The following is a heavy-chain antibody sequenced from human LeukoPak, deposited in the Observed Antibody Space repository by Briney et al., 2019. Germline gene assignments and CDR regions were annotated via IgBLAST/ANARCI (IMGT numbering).Heavy chain of an antibody. D-gene: IGHD3-22*01. CDR1: GGSISSYY. CDR2: IYYSGST. V-gene: IGHV4-59*01. CDR3: AREITMIGNWFDP. Sequence: PSETLSLTCTVSGGSISSYYWSWIRQPPGKGLEWIGYIYYSGSTNYNPSLKSRVTISVDTSKNQFSLKLSSVTAADTAVYYCAREITMIGNWFDPWGQGTLVTASS. J-gene: IGHJ5*02.